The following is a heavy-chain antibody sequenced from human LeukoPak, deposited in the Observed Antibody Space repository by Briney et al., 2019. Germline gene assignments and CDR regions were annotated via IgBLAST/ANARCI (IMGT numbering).Heavy chain of an antibody. J-gene: IGHJ5*02. D-gene: IGHD1-1*01. V-gene: IGHV1-18*04. CDR2: VSTDSGDT. CDR1: GYSFIGYY. Sequence: ASVKVSCKASGYSFIGYYIHWVRQAPGQGLEWMGWVSTDSGDTHCRVTMTTDTSTTTAYMDLRSLTSDDTAVYYCARDWGYKWNDDSFDPWGQGTLVTVSS. CDR3: ARDWGYKWNDDSFDP.